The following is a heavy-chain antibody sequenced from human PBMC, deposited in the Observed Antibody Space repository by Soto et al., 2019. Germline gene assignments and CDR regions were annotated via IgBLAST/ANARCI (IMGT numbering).Heavy chain of an antibody. J-gene: IGHJ6*02. CDR1: GGSISSGGYS. V-gene: IGHV4-30-2*01. D-gene: IGHD2-2*02. CDR2: IYHSGST. CDR3: ARGAYCSSTSCYTSYYYGMDV. Sequence: KASETLSLTCAVSGGSISSGGYSWSWIRQPPGKGLEWIGYIYHSGSTYYNPSLKSRVTISVDRSKNQFSLKLSSVTAADTAVYYCARGAYCSSTSCYTSYYYGMDVWGQGTTVTVSS.